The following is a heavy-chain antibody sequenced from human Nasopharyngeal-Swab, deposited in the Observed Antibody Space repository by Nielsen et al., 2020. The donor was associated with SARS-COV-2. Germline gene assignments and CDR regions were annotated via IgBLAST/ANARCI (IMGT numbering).Heavy chain of an antibody. D-gene: IGHD6-13*01. Sequence: GESLKISCAASGFTFSSYSIHWVRQAPGKGLEWVSSISGSYKYYADSVRGRFTISRDNAKNSLYLQMDSLRDEDTAVYHCARVDGGVAAGSFWGQGTLVTVSS. CDR1: GFTFSSYS. CDR3: ARVDGGVAAGSF. J-gene: IGHJ4*02. CDR2: ISGSYK. V-gene: IGHV3-21*06.